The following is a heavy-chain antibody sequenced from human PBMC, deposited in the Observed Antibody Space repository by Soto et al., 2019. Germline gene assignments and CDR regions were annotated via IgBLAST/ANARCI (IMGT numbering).Heavy chain of an antibody. CDR1: GFTFSSYA. D-gene: IGHD1-26*01. V-gene: IGHV3-23*01. J-gene: IGHJ6*02. CDR3: AKDLIRGAVGATYYYYGMDV. CDR2: ISGSGGST. Sequence: GGSLRLSCAASGFTFSSYAMSWVRQAPGKGLEWVSAISGSGGSTYYADSVKGRFTISRDNSKNTLYLQMNSLRAEDTAVYYCAKDLIRGAVGATYYYYGMDVWGQGTTVTVSS.